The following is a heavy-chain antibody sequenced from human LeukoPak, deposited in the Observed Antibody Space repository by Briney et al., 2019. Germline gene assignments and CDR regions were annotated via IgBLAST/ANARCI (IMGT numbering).Heavy chain of an antibody. CDR3: ARDLHYYVAMDV. CDR2: ISGSGGST. V-gene: IGHV3-23*01. Sequence: PGGSLRLSCAASGFTFSSYAMSWVRQAPGKGLEWVSAISGSGGSTYYADSVKGRFAISRDNSKNILFLHLNSLRAEDTALYYCARDLHYYVAMDVWSQGTTVTVSS. J-gene: IGHJ6*02. D-gene: IGHD3-10*02. CDR1: GFTFSSYA.